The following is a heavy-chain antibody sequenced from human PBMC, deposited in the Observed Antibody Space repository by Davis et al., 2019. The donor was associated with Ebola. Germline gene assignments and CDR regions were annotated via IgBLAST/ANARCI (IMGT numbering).Heavy chain of an antibody. J-gene: IGHJ3*02. CDR3: ARDLHSGSYQEAYAFDI. D-gene: IGHD1-26*01. CDR1: GFTFSSYA. CDR2: ISYDGSNK. V-gene: IGHV3-30-3*01. Sequence: GESLKISCAASGFTFSSYAMHWVRQAPGKGLEWVAVISYDGSNKYYADSVKGRFTISRDNSKNTLYLQMNSLRAEDTAVYYCARDLHSGSYQEAYAFDIWGQGTMVTVSS.